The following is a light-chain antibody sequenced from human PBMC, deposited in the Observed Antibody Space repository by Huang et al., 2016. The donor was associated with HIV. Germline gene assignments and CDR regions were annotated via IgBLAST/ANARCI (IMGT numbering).Light chain of an antibody. Sequence: DIQMTQSPSSLSASVGDTVIITCRASQDSSKYLNWYQQVPGRAPKLLIYGTSNLQLGFSLMRFSGRASGTDFTLTITSLQPEDAATYFCQQSYGIPRTFGLGT. CDR1: QDSSKY. V-gene: IGKV1-39*01. CDR3: QQSYGIPRT. CDR2: GTS. J-gene: IGKJ2*01.